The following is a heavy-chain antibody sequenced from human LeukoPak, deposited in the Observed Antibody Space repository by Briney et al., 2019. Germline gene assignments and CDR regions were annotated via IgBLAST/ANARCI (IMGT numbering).Heavy chain of an antibody. Sequence: GGSLRLSCAASGFTFTNYWMDWVRQAPGKGLEWVANVNQDGSGKYYVDSVKGRFTISRDNAKNSLSLQMDSLRAEDTALYYCARGLDYWGQGTQVTVSS. V-gene: IGHV3-7*01. CDR2: VNQDGSGK. CDR1: GFTFTNYW. CDR3: ARGLDY. J-gene: IGHJ4*02.